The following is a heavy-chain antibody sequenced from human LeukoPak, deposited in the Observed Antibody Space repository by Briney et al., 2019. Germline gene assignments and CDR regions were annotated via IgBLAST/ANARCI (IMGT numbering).Heavy chain of an antibody. Sequence: ASVKVSCKASGYTFTSYGISWMRQAPGQGLEWMGWISAYNGNTNYAQKLQGRVTMTTDTSTSTAYMELRSLRSDDTAVYYCARGTKPRGYYYDSSGYSHFDYWGQGTLVTVSS. CDR1: GYTFTSYG. V-gene: IGHV1-18*01. CDR2: ISAYNGNT. J-gene: IGHJ4*02. D-gene: IGHD3-22*01. CDR3: ARGTKPRGYYYDSSGYSHFDY.